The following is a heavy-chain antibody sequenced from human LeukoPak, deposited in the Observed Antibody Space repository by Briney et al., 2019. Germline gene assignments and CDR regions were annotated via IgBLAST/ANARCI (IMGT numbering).Heavy chain of an antibody. CDR2: ISGSGGST. Sequence: GGSLRLSCAASGFTFSSYAMSWVRQAPGKGLEWVSAISGSGGSTYYADSVKGRFTISRDNSKKNLYLQLNSLRAEDTAVYYCAKRSSDVFDIWGQGTTVTVSS. V-gene: IGHV3-23*01. J-gene: IGHJ3*02. CDR1: GFTFSSYA. D-gene: IGHD6-6*01. CDR3: AKRSSDVFDI.